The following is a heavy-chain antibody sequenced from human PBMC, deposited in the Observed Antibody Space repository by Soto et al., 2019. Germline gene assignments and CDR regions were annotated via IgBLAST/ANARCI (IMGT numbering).Heavy chain of an antibody. V-gene: IGHV1-46*02. CDR3: ARDDILTGADYYYGMDV. Sequence: GASVKVSFKASGYTFNSYYMHWVRQAPGQGLEWMGIIDPNGGSTSYAQKFQGRVTMTRATSTSTVYMELSSLRSEDTAVYYCARDDILTGADYYYGMDVWGQGTTVTVS. J-gene: IGHJ6*02. CDR2: IDPNGGST. CDR1: GYTFNSYY. D-gene: IGHD3-9*01.